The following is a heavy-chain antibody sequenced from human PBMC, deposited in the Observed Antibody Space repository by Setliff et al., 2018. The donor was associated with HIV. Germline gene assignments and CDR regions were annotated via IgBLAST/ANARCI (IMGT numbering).Heavy chain of an antibody. CDR2: FYTSGST. CDR1: GGSFTTYY. J-gene: IGHJ4*02. V-gene: IGHV4-4*09. Sequence: SETLSLTCTVSGGSFTTYYWSWLRQPPGKELEWIGYFYTSGSTNYNPSPKSRVTISIDTSKNQFSLKLNAVTAADTAVYYCARRPPLTTGREYYFDFWGQGTLVNVSS. CDR3: ARRPPLTTGREYYFDF. D-gene: IGHD1-1*01.